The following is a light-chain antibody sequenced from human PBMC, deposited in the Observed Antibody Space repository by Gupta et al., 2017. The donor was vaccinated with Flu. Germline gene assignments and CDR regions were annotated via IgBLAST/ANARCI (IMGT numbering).Light chain of an antibody. Sequence: QSVLTQPPSVSGAPGQRVTISCTGSSSNIGSGYDVHWYQQLPGTAPKLLIYRHTSRPSGVPDRFSGSTSGNSASLAVTGLQTEDEADYYCQSYDSLSGSVFGGGTKLTVL. CDR2: RHT. CDR3: QSYDSLSGSV. CDR1: SSNIGSGYD. J-gene: IGLJ2*01. V-gene: IGLV1-40*01.